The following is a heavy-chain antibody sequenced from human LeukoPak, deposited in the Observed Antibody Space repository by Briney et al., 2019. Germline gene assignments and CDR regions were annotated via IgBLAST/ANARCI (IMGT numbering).Heavy chain of an antibody. Sequence: GGSLRLSCAASGFTFDDYAMHWVRQAPGKGLEWVSGISWNSGTIAYADSVKGRFTISRDNADNSLYLQMNSLRAEDTALYYCAKDSSGYLSRTFDIWGQGTMVTVSS. J-gene: IGHJ3*02. V-gene: IGHV3-9*01. CDR2: ISWNSGTI. D-gene: IGHD6-19*01. CDR3: AKDSSGYLSRTFDI. CDR1: GFTFDDYA.